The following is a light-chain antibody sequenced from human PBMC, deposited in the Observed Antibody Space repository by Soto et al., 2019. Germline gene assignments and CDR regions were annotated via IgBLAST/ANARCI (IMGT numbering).Light chain of an antibody. J-gene: IGKJ1*01. Sequence: EMVLTQSPATLSLSPGERATLSWWASQNVANYLDWYQQKTGQAPRLLIYESSNRATGIAARFSGSAYGTDFNLTISRLETEDFAVYYCQQYGSSVWTFGQGTKVDI. CDR3: QQYGSSVWT. CDR1: QNVANY. CDR2: ESS. V-gene: IGKV3-11*01.